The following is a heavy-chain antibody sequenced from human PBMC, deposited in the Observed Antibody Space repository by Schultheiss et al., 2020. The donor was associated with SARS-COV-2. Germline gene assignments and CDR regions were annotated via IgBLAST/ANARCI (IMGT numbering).Heavy chain of an antibody. CDR1: GGSISSSY. Sequence: SQTLSLTCTVSGGSISSSYWSWIRQPPGKGLEWIGYIYYSGSTYYNPSLKSRVTISVDTSKNQFSLQLNSVTPEDTAVYYCAGITRMGYYYGMDVWGQGTTVTVSS. CDR2: IYYSGST. D-gene: IGHD2-2*01. J-gene: IGHJ6*02. V-gene: IGHV4-59*06. CDR3: AGITRMGYYYGMDV.